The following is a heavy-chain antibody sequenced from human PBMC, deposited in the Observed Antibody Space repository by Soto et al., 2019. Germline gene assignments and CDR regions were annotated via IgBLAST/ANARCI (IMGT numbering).Heavy chain of an antibody. CDR3: GREYCSGGSCGLFDY. CDR2: IYYSGST. V-gene: IGHV4-59*01. CDR1: GGSISSYY. J-gene: IGHJ4*02. D-gene: IGHD2-15*01. Sequence: PSETLSLTCTVSGGSISSYYWSWIRQPPGKGLEWIGYIYYSGSTNYNPSLKSRVTISVDTSKNQFSLKLSSVTAADTAVYYCGREYCSGGSCGLFDYWGKGTLVPVSS.